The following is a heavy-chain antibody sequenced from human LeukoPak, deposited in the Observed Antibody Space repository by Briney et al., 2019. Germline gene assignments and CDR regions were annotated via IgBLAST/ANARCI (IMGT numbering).Heavy chain of an antibody. J-gene: IGHJ4*01. Sequence: SETLSPTCTVSGASINNNFWTWIRQPPGKGLEWIGYIYSSGSANYNPSLKSRVIISGDTSKNQISLNLTSVTAADTAVYFCARHRDYYDTWGHGTLVTVSS. CDR2: IYSSGSA. CDR3: ARHRDYYDT. V-gene: IGHV4-59*08. D-gene: IGHD3-22*01. CDR1: GASINNNF.